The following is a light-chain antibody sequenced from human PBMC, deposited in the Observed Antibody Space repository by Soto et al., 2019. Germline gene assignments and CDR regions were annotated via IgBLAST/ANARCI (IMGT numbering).Light chain of an antibody. V-gene: IGKV3-15*01. CDR1: QGVSSY. CDR3: QQYQNLWT. Sequence: EIVLPQSPATLSLSPGERATLSFRASQGVSSYLAWYQQKPGQAPGLLIYDASTRATGVPARFSGSGSGTEFTLTISGLQSEDFALYYCQQYQNLWTFGQGTKVDI. J-gene: IGKJ1*01. CDR2: DAS.